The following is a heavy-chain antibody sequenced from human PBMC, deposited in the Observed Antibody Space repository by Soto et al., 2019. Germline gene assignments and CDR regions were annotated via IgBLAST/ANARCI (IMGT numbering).Heavy chain of an antibody. V-gene: IGHV3-53*01. CDR3: GRAVYLCVGGFRGCYYGMDV. J-gene: IGHJ6*02. CDR1: GFTVSSNY. Sequence: PGGSLRLSCAASGFTVSSNYISWVRQDPGKGLEWVSVIYSDGSTYYVDSVKGRFIISADNSKNTLYLQMNSLRAVDTAVYYCGRAVYLCVGGFRGCYYGMDVWGQGTTVTVSS. D-gene: IGHD6-19*01. CDR2: IYSDGST.